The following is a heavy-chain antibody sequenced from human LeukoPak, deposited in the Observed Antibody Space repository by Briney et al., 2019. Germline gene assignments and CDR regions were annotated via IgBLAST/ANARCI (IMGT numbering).Heavy chain of an antibody. Sequence: ASVKVSCKASGYTFTSYGISWVRQAPGQGLEWMGWISAYNGNTNYAQKLQGRVTMTTDTSTSTAYMELRSLRSDDTAVYYCARVWYSSGWFLPHLDYWGQGTLVTVSS. D-gene: IGHD6-19*01. J-gene: IGHJ4*02. V-gene: IGHV1-18*01. CDR1: GYTFTSYG. CDR3: ARVWYSSGWFLPHLDY. CDR2: ISAYNGNT.